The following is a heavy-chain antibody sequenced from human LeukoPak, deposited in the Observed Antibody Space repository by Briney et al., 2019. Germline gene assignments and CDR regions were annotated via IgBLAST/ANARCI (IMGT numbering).Heavy chain of an antibody. Sequence: PPETLSLTCAVYGGSFSGYYWSWIRQPPGKGLEWIGEINHSGSTNYNPSLKSRVTISVDTSKNQFSLKLSSVTAADTAVYYCARPTNYYDSSGYYAGFDYWGQGTLATVSS. CDR2: INHSGST. CDR3: ARPTNYYDSSGYYAGFDY. J-gene: IGHJ4*02. CDR1: GGSFSGYY. D-gene: IGHD3-22*01. V-gene: IGHV4-34*01.